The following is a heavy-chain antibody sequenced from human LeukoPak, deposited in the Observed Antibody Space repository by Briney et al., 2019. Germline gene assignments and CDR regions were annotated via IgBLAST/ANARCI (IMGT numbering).Heavy chain of an antibody. CDR2: IYYSGST. Sequence: SETLSLTCTVSGGSISSSSYYWGWIRQPPGKGLEWIGSIYYSGSTYYNPSLKSRVTISVDTSKNQFSLKLSSVTAADTAVYYCATLVLSWKRAFDYWGQGTLVTVSS. D-gene: IGHD1-1*01. J-gene: IGHJ4*02. V-gene: IGHV4-39*01. CDR1: GGSISSSSYY. CDR3: ATLVLSWKRAFDY.